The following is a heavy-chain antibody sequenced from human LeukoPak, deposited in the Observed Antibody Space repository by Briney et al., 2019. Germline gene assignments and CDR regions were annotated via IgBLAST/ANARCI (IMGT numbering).Heavy chain of an antibody. Sequence: SETLSLTCAVYGGSFSGYYWSWIRQPPGKGLEWIGEINHSGSTNYNPSLKSRVTISVDTSKNQFSLKLSSVTAADTAVYYCARHVSVAVTNFFDYWGQGTLVTVSS. J-gene: IGHJ4*02. CDR3: ARHVSVAVTNFFDY. CDR2: INHSGST. D-gene: IGHD6-19*01. CDR1: GGSFSGYY. V-gene: IGHV4-34*01.